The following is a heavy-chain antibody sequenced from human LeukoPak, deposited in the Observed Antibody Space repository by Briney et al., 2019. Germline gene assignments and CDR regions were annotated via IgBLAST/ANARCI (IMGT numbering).Heavy chain of an antibody. CDR3: ARVLGGGYAVLKGYGMDV. CDR1: GGSISSGGYY. V-gene: IGHV4-31*03. CDR2: IYYSGST. Sequence: SETLSLTCTVSGGSISSGGYYWSWIRQHPGKGLEWIGYIYYSGSTYYNPSLKSRVTISVDTSKNQFSLKLSSVTAADTAVYYCARVLGGGYAVLKGYGMDVWGQGTTVTVSS. D-gene: IGHD5-12*01. J-gene: IGHJ6*02.